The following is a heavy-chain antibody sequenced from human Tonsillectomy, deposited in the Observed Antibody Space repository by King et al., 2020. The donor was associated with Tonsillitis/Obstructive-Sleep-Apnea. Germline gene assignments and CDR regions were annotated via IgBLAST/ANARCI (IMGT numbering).Heavy chain of an antibody. Sequence: LQLQESGPGLVKPSETLSLTCTVSGGSISSSTYYWGWIRQPPGKGLEWIGSVYYSGSTYYSPSLKSRVTISVDTSKNQFSLKLSSVTAADTAVYYCARHAPSHSVYNWNDDYYYYYMDVWGKGTTVTVSS. CDR3: ARHAPSHSVYNWNDDYYYYYMDV. D-gene: IGHD1-20*01. J-gene: IGHJ6*03. CDR2: VYYSGST. V-gene: IGHV4-39*01. CDR1: GGSISSSTYY.